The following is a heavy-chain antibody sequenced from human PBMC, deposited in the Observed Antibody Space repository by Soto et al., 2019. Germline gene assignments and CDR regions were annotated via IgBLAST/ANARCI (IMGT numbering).Heavy chain of an antibody. CDR2: VSYDGSKT. D-gene: IGHD2-2*01. CDR3: VRGGDIEQVPASRPYYYGMDL. V-gene: IGHV3-30-3*01. J-gene: IGHJ6*02. CDR1: GFSFKMYV. Sequence: QVHLVESGGGAVQPGGSLRLSCAATGFSFKMYVMNWVRQAPGKRLEWVAGVSYDGSKTDYADSVKGRFIISRDNSKKTLYLQMDGLRPEDTAVYSCVRGGDIEQVPASRPYYYGMDLWGQGTTVTVSS.